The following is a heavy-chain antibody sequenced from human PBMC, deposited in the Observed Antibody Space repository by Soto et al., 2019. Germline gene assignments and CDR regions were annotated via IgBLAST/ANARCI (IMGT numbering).Heavy chain of an antibody. D-gene: IGHD1-26*01. CDR2: IKQDGSDK. Sequence: GGSLRLSCEASGFIFSSYWVSWVRQAPGKGLEWVANIKQDGSDKYYVDSVRGRFTVSRDNAKDSLYLQMNSLRAEDTAVYYCARSLGVSYHYGMDVWGQGTTVTVSS. V-gene: IGHV3-7*05. CDR1: GFIFSSYW. J-gene: IGHJ6*02. CDR3: ARSLGVSYHYGMDV.